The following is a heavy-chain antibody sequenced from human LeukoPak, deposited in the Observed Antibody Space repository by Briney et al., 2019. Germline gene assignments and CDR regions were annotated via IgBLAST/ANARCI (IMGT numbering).Heavy chain of an antibody. CDR2: VSGSGDNT. D-gene: IGHD2-2*01. Sequence: GGSLRLSCAASGFSFSSYAMSWVRQAPGKGLEWVSVVSGSGDNTYYADSVKGRFTVSRDNSKNTLYLQMNSLRAEDTAVYYCAKGVYCSSTSCLSFGIWGQGTMVTVSS. V-gene: IGHV3-23*01. CDR1: GFSFSSYA. J-gene: IGHJ3*02. CDR3: AKGVYCSSTSCLSFGI.